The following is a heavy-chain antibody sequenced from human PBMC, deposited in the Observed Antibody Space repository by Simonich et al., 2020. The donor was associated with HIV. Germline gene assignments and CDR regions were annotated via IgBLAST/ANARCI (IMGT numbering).Heavy chain of an antibody. CDR1: GGSISRSSYY. Sequence: QLQLQESGPGLVKPSETLSLTCTVSGGSISRSSYYLGWIRQPPGKGLEWIGSISYSGGTNYNPPLKRRVTISVDTSKNQFSLKLSSVTAADTAVYYCARHLYLGSGSYYPYYYYYYMDVWGKGTTVTVSS. CDR2: ISYSGGT. CDR3: ARHLYLGSGSYYPYYYYYYMDV. V-gene: IGHV4-39*01. J-gene: IGHJ6*03. D-gene: IGHD3-10*01.